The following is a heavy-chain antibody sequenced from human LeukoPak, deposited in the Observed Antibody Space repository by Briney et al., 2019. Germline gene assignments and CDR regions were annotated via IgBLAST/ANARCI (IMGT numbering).Heavy chain of an antibody. CDR3: AGIPGGNAFDI. J-gene: IGHJ3*02. CDR1: GLTVSSNY. V-gene: IGHV3-66*02. D-gene: IGHD1-26*01. CDR2: IYSGGST. Sequence: GGSLRLSCAASGLTVSSNYMSWVRQAPGKGLEWVSVIYSGGSTYYADSVKGRFTISRDNSKNTLYLQMNSLRAEDTAVYYCAGIPGGNAFDIWGQGTMVTVSS.